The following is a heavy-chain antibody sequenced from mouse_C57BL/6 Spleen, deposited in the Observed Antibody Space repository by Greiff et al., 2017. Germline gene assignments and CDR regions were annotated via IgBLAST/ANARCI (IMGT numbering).Heavy chain of an antibody. J-gene: IGHJ1*03. Sequence: VKLMESGPGLVQPSQSLSITCTVSGFSLTSYGVHWVRQSPGKGLEWLGVIWRGGSTDYNAAFMSRLSITKDNSKGQVFFKMNSLQADDTAIYYCAKTDWHYYGSKPYFDVWGTGTTVTVSS. D-gene: IGHD1-1*01. V-gene: IGHV2-5*01. CDR2: IWRGGST. CDR3: AKTDWHYYGSKPYFDV. CDR1: GFSLTSYG.